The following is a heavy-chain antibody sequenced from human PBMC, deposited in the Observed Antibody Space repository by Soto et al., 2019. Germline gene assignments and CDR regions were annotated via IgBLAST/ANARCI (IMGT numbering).Heavy chain of an antibody. J-gene: IGHJ5*02. CDR3: AHATYYDFWSGYPPLNH. CDR2: IYWHDDK. Sequence: QITLKESGPTLVKPTQTLTLTCTFSGFSLSTSGVGVGWIRQPPGRALEWLALIYWHDDKRYSPSLKSRLTITKXXSXNXXVLTMTNMDPVDTATYYCAHATYYDFWSGYPPLNHWGQGTLVTVSS. D-gene: IGHD3-3*01. V-gene: IGHV2-5*01. CDR1: GFSLSTSGVG.